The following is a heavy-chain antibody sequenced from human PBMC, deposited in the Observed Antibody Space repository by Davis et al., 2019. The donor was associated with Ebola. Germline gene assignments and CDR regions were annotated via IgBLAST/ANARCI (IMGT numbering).Heavy chain of an antibody. CDR2: IDPSDSYT. CDR1: GHTYTSYW. D-gene: IGHD3-22*01. V-gene: IGHV5-10-1*01. Sequence: GESLKISCKGSGHTYTSYWISWVRQMPGKGLEWMGRIDPSDSYTNYSPSFQGHVTISADKSISTAYLQWSSLKASDTAMYYCAGSGYFYYGMDVWGQGTTVTVSS. CDR3: AGSGYFYYGMDV. J-gene: IGHJ6*02.